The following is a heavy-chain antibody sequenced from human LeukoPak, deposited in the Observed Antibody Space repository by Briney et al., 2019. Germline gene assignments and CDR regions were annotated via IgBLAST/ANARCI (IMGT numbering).Heavy chain of an antibody. V-gene: IGHV1-2*02. CDR3: ARVRLWELQVTYPDVDVFDI. CDR1: EYTFTGYY. J-gene: IGHJ3*02. CDR2: INPNSGGT. Sequence: ASVKVSCKASEYTFTGYYMHWVRQAPGQGLEWMGWINPNSGGTNYAQKFQGRVTMTRDTSISTAYMELSRLRSDDTAAYYCARVRLWELQVTYPDVDVFDIWGQGTMVTVSS. D-gene: IGHD1-26*01.